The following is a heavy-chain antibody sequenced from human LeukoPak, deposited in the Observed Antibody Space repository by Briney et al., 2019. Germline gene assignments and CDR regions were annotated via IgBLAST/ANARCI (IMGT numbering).Heavy chain of an antibody. CDR3: ARVAVQSITIFGVVTQYYYYYYGMDV. V-gene: IGHV1-46*01. CDR1: GYTFTSNY. CDR2: IYPRDGST. Sequence: ASVKVSCKASGYTFTSNYIHWVRQAPGQGPEWMGMIYPRDGSTSYAQKFQGRVTMTRNTSISTAYMELSSLRSEDTAVYYCARVAVQSITIFGVVTQYYYYYYGMDVWGQGTTVTVSS. J-gene: IGHJ6*02. D-gene: IGHD3-3*01.